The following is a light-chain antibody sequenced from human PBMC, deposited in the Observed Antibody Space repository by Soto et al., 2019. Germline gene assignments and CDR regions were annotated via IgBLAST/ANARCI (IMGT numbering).Light chain of an antibody. J-gene: IGKJ1*01. V-gene: IGKV3-11*01. Sequence: EIVLTQSPATLSSSPGETATLSCRAGQYVGSRLAWYQHKPGQAPRLLIYYMSKRATGIPARFSGSGSGTDFTLTISSLAPDDFAIYYCHQRQSWPRTFGQGTKVDI. CDR1: QYVGSR. CDR3: HQRQSWPRT. CDR2: YMS.